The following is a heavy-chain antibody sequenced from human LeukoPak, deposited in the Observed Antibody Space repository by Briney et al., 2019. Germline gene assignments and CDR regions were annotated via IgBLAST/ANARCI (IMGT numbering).Heavy chain of an antibody. V-gene: IGHV4-34*01. CDR3: ARVVVTTYYGMDV. D-gene: IGHD2-21*02. CDR2: INHSGST. CDR1: GGSFSGYY. Sequence: PSETLSLTCAVYGGSFSGYYWSWIRQPPGKGLEWIGEINHSGSTNYNPSLKSRVTISVDTSKNQFSLKLSSVTAADTAVYYCARVVVTTYYGMDVWGQGTTVTVSS. J-gene: IGHJ6*02.